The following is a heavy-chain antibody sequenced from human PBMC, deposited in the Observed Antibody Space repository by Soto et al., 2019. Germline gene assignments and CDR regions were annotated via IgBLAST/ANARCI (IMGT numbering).Heavy chain of an antibody. J-gene: IGHJ6*02. Sequence: ASVKVSCKVSGYTLTEVSMHWVRQAPGKGLEWMGSFDLENDERIYAQEFQGRVTMTEDTSTDTAYMELSSLRSEDTAVYYCATDSPVRFLEWLVFGMGVWGQGTTVTVSS. CDR1: GYTLTEVS. D-gene: IGHD3-3*01. V-gene: IGHV1-24*01. CDR2: FDLENDER. CDR3: ATDSPVRFLEWLVFGMGV.